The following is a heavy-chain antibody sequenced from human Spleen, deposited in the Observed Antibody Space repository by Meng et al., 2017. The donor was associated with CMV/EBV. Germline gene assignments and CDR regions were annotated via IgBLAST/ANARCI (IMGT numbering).Heavy chain of an antibody. D-gene: IGHD1-26*01. V-gene: IGHV4-39*07. Sequence: SETLSLTCTVSGGSISSSSYYWSWIRQPPGKGLEWIGEINHSGSTNYNPSLKSRVTISVDTSKNQFSLKLSSVTAADTAVYYCARGKRLGATDYWGQGTLVTVSS. J-gene: IGHJ4*02. CDR3: ARGKRLGATDY. CDR1: GGSISSSSYY. CDR2: INHSGST.